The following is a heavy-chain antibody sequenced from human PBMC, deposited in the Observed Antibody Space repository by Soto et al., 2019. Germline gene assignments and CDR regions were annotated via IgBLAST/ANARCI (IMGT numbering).Heavy chain of an antibody. CDR1: GFTFSSYG. V-gene: IGHV3-30*18. Sequence: QVQLVESGGGVVQPGRSLRLSCAASGFTFSSYGMHWVRRAPGKGLEWVAVISYDGSNKYYADSVKGRFTISRDNSKNTLYLQMNSLRAEDTAVYYCAKSGSSSWYEAYYWGQGTLVTVSS. J-gene: IGHJ4*02. D-gene: IGHD6-13*01. CDR2: ISYDGSNK. CDR3: AKSGSSSWYEAYY.